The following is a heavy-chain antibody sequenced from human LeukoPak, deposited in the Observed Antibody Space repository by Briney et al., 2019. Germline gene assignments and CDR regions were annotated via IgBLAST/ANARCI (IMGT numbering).Heavy chain of an antibody. J-gene: IGHJ4*02. D-gene: IGHD5-24*01. Sequence: VASVKVSCKASGYTFTASYMNWVRQAPGQGLEWIGWINPSSGVTNYAQKFQGRVTMTRDTSISTAYMELSRLTSDDTAVYYCTRLRDPGYWGQGTLVTVSS. CDR1: GYTFTASY. CDR3: TRLRDPGY. V-gene: IGHV1-2*02. CDR2: INPSSGVT.